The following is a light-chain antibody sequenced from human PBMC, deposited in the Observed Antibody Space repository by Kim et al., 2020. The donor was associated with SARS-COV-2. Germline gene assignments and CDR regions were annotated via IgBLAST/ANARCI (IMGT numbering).Light chain of an antibody. Sequence: ASVGDRVTITGRASQSVSGWLNWYQQKPGRAPHLLVYKTSTLQTGVPPRFSGSGSGTDFTLTISSLQPEDFAAYYCQQSYSFPRTFGQGTKVDIK. CDR3: QQSYSFPRT. V-gene: IGKV1-39*01. CDR1: QSVSGW. CDR2: KTS. J-gene: IGKJ1*01.